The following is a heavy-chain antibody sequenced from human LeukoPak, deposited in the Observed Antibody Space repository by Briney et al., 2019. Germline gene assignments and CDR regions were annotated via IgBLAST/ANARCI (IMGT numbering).Heavy chain of an antibody. CDR2: IYYSGTT. CDR1: GGSISSARYC. Sequence: SETLSLTCTVSGGSISSARYCCGWIRQPPGKGLEWIGNIYYSGTTYYNPSLKSRVTISVDTSKNQFSLKLSSVTAADTAVYYTARRKAQDVTRCVDPWGQGTLVTVSS. CDR3: ARRKAQDVTRCVDP. V-gene: IGHV4-39*01. D-gene: IGHD2-2*01. J-gene: IGHJ5*02.